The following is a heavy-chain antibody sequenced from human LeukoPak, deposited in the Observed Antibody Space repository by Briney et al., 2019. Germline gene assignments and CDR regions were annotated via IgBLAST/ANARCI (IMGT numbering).Heavy chain of an antibody. Sequence: GASVKASCKASGYTFTGYYMHWVRQAPGQGLEWMGWINPNSGGTNYAQKFQGRVTMTRDTSISTAYMELSRLRSDDTAVYYCARGVVPAAMSWFDPWGQGTLVTVSS. V-gene: IGHV1-2*02. J-gene: IGHJ5*02. CDR3: ARGVVPAAMSWFDP. D-gene: IGHD2-2*01. CDR1: GYTFTGYY. CDR2: INPNSGGT.